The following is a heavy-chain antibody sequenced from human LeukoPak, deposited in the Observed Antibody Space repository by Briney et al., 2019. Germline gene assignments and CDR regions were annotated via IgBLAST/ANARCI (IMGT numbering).Heavy chain of an antibody. Sequence: GGSLRFSCAASGFTFSSYSMNWVRQAPGKGLEWVSSISSSSSYIYYADSVKGRFTISRDNAKNSLYLQMNSLRAEDTAVYYCARVGTMIVVDYWGQGTLVTVSS. CDR2: ISSSSSYI. V-gene: IGHV3-21*01. CDR1: GFTFSSYS. J-gene: IGHJ4*02. D-gene: IGHD3-22*01. CDR3: ARVGTMIVVDY.